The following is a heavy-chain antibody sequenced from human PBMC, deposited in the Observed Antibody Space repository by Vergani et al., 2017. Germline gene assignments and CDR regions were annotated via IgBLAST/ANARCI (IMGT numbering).Heavy chain of an antibody. V-gene: IGHV1-69*02. Sequence: QVQLEQSGAEVKKPGSSVTVSCRASGGTFGSHTISWVRQAPGQGLEWVGRVIPHLEITTLAQHLQGRVIITADKSTDTAYMELSSLRSEDTAVYYCARVSGDLGYCSSTSCHYYYYMDVWGKGTTVTVSS. CDR3: ARVSGDLGYCSSTSCHYYYYMDV. CDR1: GGTFGSHT. J-gene: IGHJ6*03. D-gene: IGHD2-2*01. CDR2: VIPHLEIT.